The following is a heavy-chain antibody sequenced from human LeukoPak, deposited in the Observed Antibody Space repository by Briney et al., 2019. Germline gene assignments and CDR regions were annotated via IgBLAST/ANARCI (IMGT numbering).Heavy chain of an antibody. CDR3: ARGHYEMGV. V-gene: IGHV3-11*01. CDR1: GFTFSDYY. J-gene: IGHJ6*02. Sequence: EGSLRLSCAASGFTFSDYYMTWIRQAPGKGLEWVSHIAHSGNGMWYADAVKGRFTISRDNAKNLLFLQMDSLRAEDTAVYYCARGHYEMGVWGQGTTVIVSS. CDR2: IAHSGNGM.